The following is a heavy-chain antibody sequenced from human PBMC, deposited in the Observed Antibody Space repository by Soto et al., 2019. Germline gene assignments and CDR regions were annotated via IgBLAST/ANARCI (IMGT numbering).Heavy chain of an antibody. CDR3: VKRKADSACYES. V-gene: IGHV3-23*01. CDR1: GFTYNNYA. CDR2: ISVSGDST. D-gene: IGHD3-22*01. Sequence: EVQLLESGGGMVQPGGSLRLSCAAAGFTYNNYAMTWVRQAPVKGLEWVSSISVSGDSTYYADSVKGRFTLSRDNSKNTLYLQMTSLRAEDTAVYYCVKRKADSACYESWGQGTLVTVSS. J-gene: IGHJ5*02.